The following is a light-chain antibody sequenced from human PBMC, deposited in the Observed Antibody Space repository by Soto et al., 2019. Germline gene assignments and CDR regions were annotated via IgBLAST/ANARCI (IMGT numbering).Light chain of an antibody. CDR2: EVT. J-gene: IGLJ1*01. CDR1: SSDVGAYNF. CDR3: TAFSANRVYL. Sequence: QSALTQPASVSGSPGQSITISCTGTSSDVGAYNFVSWYQQHPGTVPKLLIYEVTNRPSGVSHRFSGSKSGNTASLTISGLQAEDEADYYCTAFSANRVYLFGPGTKLTVL. V-gene: IGLV2-14*01.